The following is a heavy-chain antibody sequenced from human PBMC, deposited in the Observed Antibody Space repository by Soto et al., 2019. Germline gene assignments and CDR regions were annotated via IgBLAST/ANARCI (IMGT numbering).Heavy chain of an antibody. CDR2: ISSSSSYI. CDR1: GFTFSSYS. V-gene: IGHV3-21*01. CDR3: ARGPKSYYYDSSGFRYPYI. D-gene: IGHD3-22*01. J-gene: IGHJ3*02. Sequence: GGSLRLSCAASGFTFSSYSMNWVRQAPGKGLEWVSSISSSSSYIYYADSVKGRFTISRDNAKNSLYLQMNSLRAEDTAVYYCARGPKSYYYDSSGFRYPYIWGQGTMVSVS.